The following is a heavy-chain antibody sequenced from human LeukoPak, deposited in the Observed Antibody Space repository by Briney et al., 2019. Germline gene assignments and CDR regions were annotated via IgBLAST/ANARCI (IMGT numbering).Heavy chain of an antibody. CDR2: ISGTGNRT. Sequence: PGGSLRLSCAASGFTFSSYAMGWVRQAPEKGLEWVSAISGTGNRTYYADSVKGRFTISRDNSKNTLYLQMNSLRAEDTAVYYCAKWGCSGGSCYPFDYWGQGTLVTVSS. CDR3: AKWGCSGGSCYPFDY. V-gene: IGHV3-23*01. D-gene: IGHD2-15*01. CDR1: GFTFSSYA. J-gene: IGHJ4*02.